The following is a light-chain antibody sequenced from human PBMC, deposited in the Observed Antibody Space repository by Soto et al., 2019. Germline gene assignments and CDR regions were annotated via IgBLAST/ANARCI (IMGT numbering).Light chain of an antibody. J-gene: IGKJ1*01. CDR3: QQYHNWHPWT. CDR2: HAS. Sequence: EIVMTQSPATVSVSPGERATLSCRASQSVSDKLAWYQQKPGQAPRLLIYHASARATGIPARFSGSGSGTEFTLTISGLQSEDFAVYYCQQYHNWHPWTFAQGTKVDIK. CDR1: QSVSDK. V-gene: IGKV3-15*01.